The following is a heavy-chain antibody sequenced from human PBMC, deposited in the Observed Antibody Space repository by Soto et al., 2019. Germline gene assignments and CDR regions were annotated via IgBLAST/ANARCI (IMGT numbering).Heavy chain of an antibody. Sequence: QVQLVQSGAEVKTPGSSLKVSCKVSGSRFSNYVISWVRQAPGLGLEWLGRFITIFNSTKYAQSFQGRVTIPADKSTSTASLELSSLRSDDTAVYYCAREGRGKKAGYNGLVSLGYWGQGTLVTVSS. CDR3: AREGRGKKAGYNGLVSLGY. J-gene: IGHJ4*02. D-gene: IGHD2-2*02. CDR2: FITIFNST. CDR1: GSRFSNYV. V-gene: IGHV1-69*06.